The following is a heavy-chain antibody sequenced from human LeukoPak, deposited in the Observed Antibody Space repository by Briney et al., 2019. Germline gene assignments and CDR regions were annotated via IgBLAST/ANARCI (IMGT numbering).Heavy chain of an antibody. J-gene: IGHJ4*02. D-gene: IGHD3-22*01. CDR2: IRSKAYGGTT. V-gene: IGHV3-49*04. CDR1: GFTFGNYA. CDR3: TRGRHYYDSSGYQNDY. Sequence: PGGSLRLSCTASGFTFGNYAMSWVRQAPGKGLEWVGFIRSKAYGGTTEYAASVKGRFTISRDDSKSIAYLQMNSLKTEDTAVYYCTRGRHYYDSSGYQNDYWGQGTLVTVSS.